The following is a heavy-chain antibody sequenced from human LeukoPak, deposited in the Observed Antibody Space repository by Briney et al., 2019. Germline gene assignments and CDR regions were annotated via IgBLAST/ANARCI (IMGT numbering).Heavy chain of an antibody. V-gene: IGHV1-46*01. D-gene: IGHD6-19*01. Sequence: GASVKVSCQASGYTFTSYSMQWVRQAPGQGLEWMGIINPSGDSTSYTQKLQGRLTMTRDTSTNTVYMELSSLRSDDTAVYYCARGATYISGHHDAWGQGTLVTVSS. CDR2: INPSGDST. CDR3: ARGATYISGHHDA. CDR1: GYTFTSYS. J-gene: IGHJ4*02.